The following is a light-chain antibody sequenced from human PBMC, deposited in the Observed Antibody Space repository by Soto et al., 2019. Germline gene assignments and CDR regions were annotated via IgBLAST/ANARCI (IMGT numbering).Light chain of an antibody. V-gene: IGKV3-20*01. CDR2: GAS. Sequence: EIVMTQSPATLSVSPGGRATLSCRASQSVSSSYLAWYQQKPGQAPRLLIYGASSRATGISDRFSGSGSGTDFTLTISRLEPEDFAVYYCQQYGSSPSFGGGTKV. CDR3: QQYGSSPS. J-gene: IGKJ4*01. CDR1: QSVSSSY.